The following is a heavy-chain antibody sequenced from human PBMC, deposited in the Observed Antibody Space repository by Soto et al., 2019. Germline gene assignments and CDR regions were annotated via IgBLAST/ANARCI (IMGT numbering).Heavy chain of an antibody. V-gene: IGHV4-34*01. CDR3: VRIRYQLPSSVLWLDP. CDR1: GGFLSESY. Sequence: ETLSLTCAVYGGFLSESYWTCIRQPPGKGLEWIGEINHVGGTNYNPSLKSRVTMSVDTSQNQFSLRLISVTAADTAMYFCVRIRYQLPSSVLWLDPWGQGTPVTVSS. CDR2: INHVGGT. J-gene: IGHJ5*02. D-gene: IGHD3-16*01.